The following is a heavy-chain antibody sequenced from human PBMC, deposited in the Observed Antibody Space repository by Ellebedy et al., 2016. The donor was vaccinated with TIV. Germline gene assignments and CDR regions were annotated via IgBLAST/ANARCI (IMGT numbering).Heavy chain of an antibody. CDR1: GYTFTGYY. CDR2: INPNSGGT. Sequence: ASVKVSCKASGYTFTGYYMHWVRQVPGQGLEWMGWINPNSGGTKYAQNFQGWVTMTRDTSISTAYIELSRLTSDDTAMYYCARDKDSIAVAGAFDIWGQGTMVTVSS. D-gene: IGHD6-19*01. CDR3: ARDKDSIAVAGAFDI. J-gene: IGHJ3*02. V-gene: IGHV1-2*04.